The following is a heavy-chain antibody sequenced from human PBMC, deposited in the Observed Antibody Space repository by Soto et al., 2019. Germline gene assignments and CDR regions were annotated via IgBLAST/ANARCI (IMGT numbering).Heavy chain of an antibody. V-gene: IGHV1-69*04. Sequence: ASVKVSCKASGGTFSSYAISWVRQAPGQGLEWMGRIIPILGIANYAQKFQGRVTITADKSTSTAYMELSSLRSEDTAVYYCARDDPEGQQQPHNWFDPWGQGTLVTVSS. CDR3: ARDDPEGQQQPHNWFDP. J-gene: IGHJ5*02. CDR1: GGTFSSYA. CDR2: IIPILGIA. D-gene: IGHD6-13*01.